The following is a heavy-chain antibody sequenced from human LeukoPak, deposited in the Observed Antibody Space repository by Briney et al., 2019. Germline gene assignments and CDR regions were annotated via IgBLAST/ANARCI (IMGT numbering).Heavy chain of an antibody. J-gene: IGHJ4*02. V-gene: IGHV3-23*01. Sequence: GGSLRLSCAASGFDFSNHAMSWLRQAPGKGLEWVSGISGGSGATYSADSVKGRFTISRDNSKNTMYLQLNSLRVEDTALYYCATISGNFDYLDYWGQGTLVTVSS. CDR1: GFDFSNHA. D-gene: IGHD1-26*01. CDR3: ATISGNFDYLDY. CDR2: ISGGSGAT.